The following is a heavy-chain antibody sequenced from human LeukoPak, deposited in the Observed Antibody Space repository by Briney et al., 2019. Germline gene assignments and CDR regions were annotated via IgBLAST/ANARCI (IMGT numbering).Heavy chain of an antibody. V-gene: IGHV3-7*03. CDR3: ARERDGRYFDY. J-gene: IGHJ4*02. CDR2: INQGENEK. CDR1: GFTFSNYW. Sequence: GGSLRLSCAASGFTFSNYWMTWVRQAPGKGLEWVANINQGENEKYYVDSVRGRFTISRDNTNSSVNLQMNSLRAEDTAVYYCARERDGRYFDYWGQGILVTVSS.